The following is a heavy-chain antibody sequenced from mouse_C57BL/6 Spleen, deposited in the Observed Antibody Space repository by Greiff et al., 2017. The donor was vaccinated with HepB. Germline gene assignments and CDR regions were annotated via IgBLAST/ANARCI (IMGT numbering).Heavy chain of an antibody. CDR2: IYPGDGDT. CDR3: AREEHYLDYFDY. J-gene: IGHJ2*01. V-gene: IGHV1-82*01. CDR1: GYAFSSSW. Sequence: QVQLKQSGPELVKPGASVKISCKASGYAFSSSWMNWVKQRPGKGLEWIGRIYPGDGDTNYNGKFKGKATLTADKSSSTAYMQLSSLTSEDSAVYFCAREEHYLDYFDYWGQGTTLTVSS. D-gene: IGHD1-2*01.